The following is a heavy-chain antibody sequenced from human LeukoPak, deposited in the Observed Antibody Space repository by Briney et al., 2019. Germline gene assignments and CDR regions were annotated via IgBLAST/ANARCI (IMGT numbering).Heavy chain of an antibody. V-gene: IGHV1-69*01. CDR1: GGTFSSYA. CDR2: IIPIFGTA. J-gene: IGHJ4*02. D-gene: IGHD2-2*01. Sequence: GSSVKVSCKXSGGTFSSYAISWVRQAPGQGLEGMGGIIPIFGTANYSQKFQGRVKITADESTSTAYMELSSLRSEDTAVYYCARDPEPPSYCSGTSCAGAWPTHHYWGQGTLVTVSS. CDR3: ARDPEPPSYCSGTSCAGAWPTHHY.